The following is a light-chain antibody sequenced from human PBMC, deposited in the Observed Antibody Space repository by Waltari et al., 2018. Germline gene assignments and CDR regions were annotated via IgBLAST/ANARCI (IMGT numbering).Light chain of an antibody. CDR3: SSYTISRTFV. CDR2: EAP. Sequence: QSALTQPPSVSGSPRQSVTISCTGTSSDVGNGNHVSWYQWPPGPAPKLLIYEAPKRPSGVHDRFSGSRSGNTASLTISGLQAEDEADYYCSSYTISRTFVFGGGTRLTVL. J-gene: IGLJ3*02. CDR1: SSDVGNGNH. V-gene: IGLV2-18*02.